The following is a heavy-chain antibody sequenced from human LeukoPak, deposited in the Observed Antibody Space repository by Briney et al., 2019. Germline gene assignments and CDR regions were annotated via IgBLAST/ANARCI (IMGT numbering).Heavy chain of an antibody. Sequence: GGSLRLSCAASGFTFSSYGMHWVRQAPGKGLEWVAVIWYDGSNKYYADSVKGRFTISRDNSKNTLYLQMNSLRAEDTAVYYCARARYCSSTSCHNWFDPWGQGALVTVPS. V-gene: IGHV3-33*01. D-gene: IGHD2-2*01. CDR3: ARARYCSSTSCHNWFDP. CDR1: GFTFSSYG. CDR2: IWYDGSNK. J-gene: IGHJ5*02.